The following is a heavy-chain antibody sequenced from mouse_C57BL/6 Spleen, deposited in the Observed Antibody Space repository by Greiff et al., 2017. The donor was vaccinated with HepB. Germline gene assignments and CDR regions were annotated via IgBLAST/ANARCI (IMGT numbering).Heavy chain of an antibody. CDR1: GFSLTSYG. CDR3: ARNGYDYDRYFDV. D-gene: IGHD2-4*01. Sequence: VQLVESGPGLVQPSQSLSITCTVSGFSLTSYGVHWVRQSPGKGLEWLGVIWSGGSTDYNAAFISRLSISKDNSKSQVFFKMNSLQADDTAICYCARNGYDYDRYFDVWGTGTTVTVSS. CDR2: IWSGGST. V-gene: IGHV2-2*01. J-gene: IGHJ1*03.